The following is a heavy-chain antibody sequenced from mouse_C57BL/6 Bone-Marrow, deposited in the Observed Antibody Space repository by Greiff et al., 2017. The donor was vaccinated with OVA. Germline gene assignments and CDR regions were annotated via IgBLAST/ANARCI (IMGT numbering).Heavy chain of an antibody. CDR1: GYSITRGYY. D-gene: IGHD6-1*01. V-gene: IGHV3-6*01. CDR3: AREPHYYAMDY. Sequence: EVQLQESGPGLVKPSQSLSLTCSVTGYSITRGYYWNWIRQFPGNKLEWMGYISYDGSNNYNPSLKNRISITRDTSKNQFFLKLNSVTTEDTATYYCAREPHYYAMDYWGQGTSVTVSS. J-gene: IGHJ4*01. CDR2: ISYDGSN.